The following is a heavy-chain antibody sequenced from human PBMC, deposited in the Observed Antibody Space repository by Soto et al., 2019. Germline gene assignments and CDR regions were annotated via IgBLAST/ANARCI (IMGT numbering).Heavy chain of an antibody. V-gene: IGHV1-18*01. CDR1: GYDFTNYG. D-gene: IGHD3-9*01. CDR2: ISAYNGNI. J-gene: IGHJ4*02. CDR3: ARGHDILTVWKFTF. Sequence: QVRLVQSGAEVKKPGASVKVSCKTYGYDFTNYGINWVRQAPGQGLEWMGWISAYNGNIVYAQNFRGRATLTTDTSTGSAYMELRSLRSDDTAVYYCARGHDILTVWKFTFWGQGTLVTVSS.